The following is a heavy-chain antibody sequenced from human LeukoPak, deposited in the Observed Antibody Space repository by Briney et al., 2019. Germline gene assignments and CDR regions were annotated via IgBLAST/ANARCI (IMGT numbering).Heavy chain of an antibody. V-gene: IGHV1-18*01. CDR1: GYTFTSYG. CDR2: ISAYNGNT. CDR3: ARDGSSSSSVYYYYGMDV. J-gene: IGHJ6*02. Sequence: ASVEVSCKASGYTFTSYGISWVRQAPGQGLEWMGWISAYNGNTNYAQKLQGRVTMTTDTSTSTAYMELRSLRSDDTAVYYCARDGSSSSSVYYYYGMDVWGQGTTVTVSS. D-gene: IGHD6-6*01.